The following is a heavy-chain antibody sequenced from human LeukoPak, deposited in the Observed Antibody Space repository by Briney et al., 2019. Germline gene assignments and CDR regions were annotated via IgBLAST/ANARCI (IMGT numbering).Heavy chain of an antibody. J-gene: IGHJ3*02. Sequence: SETLSLTCTVSGGSISSYYWSWIRQPPGKGLECSGYIYYRGSTNYSPSLKSRVTISVDTSKNQFSLKLSSVTAADKAVYYCARGGNIYDYVWGSYRPDAFDIWGQGTMVTVSS. V-gene: IGHV4-59*01. D-gene: IGHD3-16*02. CDR2: IYYRGST. CDR3: ARGGNIYDYVWGSYRPDAFDI. CDR1: GGSISSYY.